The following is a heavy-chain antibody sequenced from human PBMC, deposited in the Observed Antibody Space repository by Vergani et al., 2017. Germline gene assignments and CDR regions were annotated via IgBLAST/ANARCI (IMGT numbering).Heavy chain of an antibody. Sequence: QVQLVQSGAEVKKPGSSVKVSCKASVGTFSSYAISWVRQAPGQGLEWMGGIIPIFGTANYAQKFQGRVTITADESTSTAYMELSSLRSEDTAVYYCARASRGNWNSGYYYYYYMDVWGKGTTVTVSS. J-gene: IGHJ6*03. D-gene: IGHD1-7*01. CDR1: VGTFSSYA. CDR3: ARASRGNWNSGYYYYYYMDV. CDR2: IIPIFGTA. V-gene: IGHV1-69*01.